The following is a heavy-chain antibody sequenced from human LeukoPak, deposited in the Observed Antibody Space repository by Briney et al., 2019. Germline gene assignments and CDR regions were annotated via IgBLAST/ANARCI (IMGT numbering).Heavy chain of an antibody. Sequence: GGSLRLSCAASGFTFSTYGMSWVRQAPGKGLEWVSAISGNGGSTYYADSVKGRFTISRDNSKNTLSLQMNSLRAEDTAVYYCAKVAYCSSTSCWNSWYFDLWGRGTLVTVSS. CDR3: AKVAYCSSTSCWNSWYFDL. CDR1: GFTFSTYG. V-gene: IGHV3-23*01. CDR2: ISGNGGST. D-gene: IGHD2-2*01. J-gene: IGHJ2*01.